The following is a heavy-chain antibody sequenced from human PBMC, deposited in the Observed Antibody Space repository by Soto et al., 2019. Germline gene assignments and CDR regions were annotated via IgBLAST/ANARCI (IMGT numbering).Heavy chain of an antibody. D-gene: IGHD1-26*01. V-gene: IGHV1-2*02. CDR2: IIPSSAST. CDR1: GYTFTGYH. J-gene: IGHJ4*02. Sequence: QVHLEQSGAEVKKAGASVKVSCKASGYTFTGYHMHWVRQAPGQGVEWMGWIIPSSASTNYAQKFQGRVTMTRDTSITTAYMELSRLTSDDTAVYYCARDQYSGSFLYWGQGTLVTVSS. CDR3: ARDQYSGSFLY.